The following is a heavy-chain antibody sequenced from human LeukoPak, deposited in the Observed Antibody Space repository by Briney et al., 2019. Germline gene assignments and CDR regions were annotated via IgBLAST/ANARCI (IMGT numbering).Heavy chain of an antibody. D-gene: IGHD3-9*01. V-gene: IGHV3-30*02. CDR3: ARGPNYDILTGWRKTHNAFDI. CDR1: GFTFSSYG. J-gene: IGHJ3*02. Sequence: TGGSLRLSCAASGFTFSSYGMHWVRQAPGKGLEWVAFIRSDGSNKYYADSVKGRFTISRDNSKNTLYLQMTSLRAEGTAVYYCARGPNYDILTGWRKTHNAFDIWGQGTMVTVSS. CDR2: IRSDGSNK.